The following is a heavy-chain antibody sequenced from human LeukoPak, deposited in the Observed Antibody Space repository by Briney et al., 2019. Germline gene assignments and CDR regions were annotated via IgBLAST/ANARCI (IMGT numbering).Heavy chain of an antibody. V-gene: IGHV1-2*06. CDR3: AREGYYDSSGYYYGYFDY. J-gene: IGHJ4*02. Sequence: ASVKISCKASGYTFTDYYVHWVRQAPGQGLEWMGRISPNSGGTNYAQKFRGRLTVTRDTSISTAYMELSSLRSEDTAVYYCAREGYYDSSGYYYGYFDYWGQGTLVTVSS. CDR2: ISPNSGGT. D-gene: IGHD3-22*01. CDR1: GYTFTDYY.